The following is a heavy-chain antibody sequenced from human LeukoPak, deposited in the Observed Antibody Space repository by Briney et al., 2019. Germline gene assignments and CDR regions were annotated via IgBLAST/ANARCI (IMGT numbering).Heavy chain of an antibody. CDR3: ARIGSWSYLTLDY. CDR2: IYYSGST. CDR1: GGSISSYY. D-gene: IGHD1-26*01. V-gene: IGHV4-59*01. J-gene: IGHJ4*02. Sequence: SXXLSLTCTVSGGSISSYYWSWIRQPPGKGLEWIGYIYYSGSTNYNPSLKSRVTISLDTSNNHFSLYLSSISAADTAVYYCARIGSWSYLTLDYWCQGTLVTVSS.